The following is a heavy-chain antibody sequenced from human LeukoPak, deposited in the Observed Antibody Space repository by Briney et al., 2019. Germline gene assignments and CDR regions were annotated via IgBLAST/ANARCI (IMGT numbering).Heavy chain of an antibody. V-gene: IGHV3-74*01. D-gene: IGHD3-10*01. CDR1: GFTFSSYG. Sequence: GGSLRLSCAASGFTFSSYGMHWVRQAPGKGLVWVSRINRDGSTTNYADSVKGRFTVSRDNAKNTLNLQMNSLRAEDTAVYYCARDRKSGESSEIDFWGQGTLVTVSS. CDR2: INRDGSTT. J-gene: IGHJ4*02. CDR3: ARDRKSGESSEIDF.